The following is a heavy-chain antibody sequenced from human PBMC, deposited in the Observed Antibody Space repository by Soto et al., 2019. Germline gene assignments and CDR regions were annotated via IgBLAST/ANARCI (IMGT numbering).Heavy chain of an antibody. CDR2: ISYDGSNK. CDR1: GFTISNYG. Sequence: QVQLVESGGGVVQPGRSLRLSCAASGFTISNYGIHWVRQAPGKGLEWVAVISYDGSNKYYADSVKGRFTISRDNSKNTLYLQMNSLRAEDTAVYYCAKGDWFDPWGQGTLVTVSS. CDR3: AKGDWFDP. V-gene: IGHV3-30*18. J-gene: IGHJ5*02.